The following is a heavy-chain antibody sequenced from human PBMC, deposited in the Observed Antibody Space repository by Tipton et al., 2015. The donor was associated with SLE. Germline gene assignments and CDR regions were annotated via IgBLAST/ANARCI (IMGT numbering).Heavy chain of an antibody. CDR1: GYTFTALY. CDR3: AREEASCGGDCYPDY. V-gene: IGHV1-2*06. Sequence: QSGAEVKKPGASVTVSCKASGYTFTALYVHWVRQAPGQGLEWMGRINPNTGGTNFAQKFQGRVTVSSDTSINAVYMEVSSLTSDDTALYYCAREEASCGGDCYPDYWGQGTLVTVSS. CDR2: INPNTGGT. J-gene: IGHJ4*02. D-gene: IGHD2-21*01.